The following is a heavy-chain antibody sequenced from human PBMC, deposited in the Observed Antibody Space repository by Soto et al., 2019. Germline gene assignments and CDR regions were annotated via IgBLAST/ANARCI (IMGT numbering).Heavy chain of an antibody. CDR3: AKDRMGWELPEGGNWFDP. CDR2: ISYDGSNK. V-gene: IGHV3-30*18. J-gene: IGHJ5*02. Sequence: QVQLVESGGGVVQPGRSLRLSCAASGFTFSSYGMHWVRQAPGKGLEWVAVISYDGSNKYYADSVKGRFTISGDNSKNTLYLQMNSLRAEDTAVYYCAKDRMGWELPEGGNWFDPWGQGTLVTVSS. D-gene: IGHD1-26*01. CDR1: GFTFSSYG.